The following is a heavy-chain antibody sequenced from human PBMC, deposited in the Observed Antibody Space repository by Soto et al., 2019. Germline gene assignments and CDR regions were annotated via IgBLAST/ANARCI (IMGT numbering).Heavy chain of an antibody. J-gene: IGHJ5*02. CDR2: INHTGGT. CDR1: GGSVNGYY. D-gene: IGHD3-3*01. Sequence: SETLSLTCAVYGGSVNGYYWNWIRQPPGKGLEWIGEINHTGGTHNNPSLKSRVTMSVDTSKNQFSLRLSSVTAADTAIYYCAICITVFGLPIPRFDPWGQGTQVTVSS. CDR3: AICITVFGLPIPRFDP. V-gene: IGHV4-34*01.